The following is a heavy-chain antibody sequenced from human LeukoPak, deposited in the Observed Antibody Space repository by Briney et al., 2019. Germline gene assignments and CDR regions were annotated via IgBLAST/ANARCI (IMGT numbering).Heavy chain of an antibody. D-gene: IGHD3-3*01. V-gene: IGHV3-23*01. CDR2: ISGSGGST. J-gene: IGHJ4*02. CDR1: GFTFSSYS. Sequence: GGSLRLSCAASGFTFSSYSMNWVRQAPGKGLEWVSAISGSGGSTYYADSVKGRFTISRDNSKNTLYLQMNSLRAEDTAVYYCAKDLSTGFWSGYQDYWGQGTLVTVSS. CDR3: AKDLSTGFWSGYQDY.